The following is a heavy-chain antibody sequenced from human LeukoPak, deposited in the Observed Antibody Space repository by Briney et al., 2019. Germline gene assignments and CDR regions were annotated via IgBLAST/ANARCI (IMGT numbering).Heavy chain of an antibody. CDR3: AKSGGYGLIDY. CDR2: IYSSGST. J-gene: IGHJ4*02. D-gene: IGHD1-26*01. CDR1: GGSFSGYY. Sequence: SETLSLTCAVYGGSFSGYYWSWIRQPPGKGLEWIGSIYSSGSTYYNASLQSRVTISIETSKNQISLRLNSVTAADTAIYYCAKSGGYGLIDYWGQGTLVTVPS. V-gene: IGHV4-34*01.